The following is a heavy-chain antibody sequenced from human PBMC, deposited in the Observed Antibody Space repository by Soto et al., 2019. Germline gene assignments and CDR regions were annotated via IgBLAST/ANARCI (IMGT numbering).Heavy chain of an antibody. Sequence: GGSLRLSCAASGFTFSSNWMHWVRQAPGKGLVWVSRTNSDGSITSYADSVKGQFTISRDNAKNTLYLQMNSLRAEDTAVYYCARGSSSWYVSFDYWGQGILVTVSS. D-gene: IGHD6-13*01. J-gene: IGHJ4*02. CDR1: GFTFSSNW. CDR2: TNSDGSIT. V-gene: IGHV3-74*01. CDR3: ARGSSSWYVSFDY.